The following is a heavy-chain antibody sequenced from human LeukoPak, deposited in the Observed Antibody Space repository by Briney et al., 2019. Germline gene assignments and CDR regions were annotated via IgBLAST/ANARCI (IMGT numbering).Heavy chain of an antibody. J-gene: IGHJ4*02. CDR2: ISGSGGST. CDR3: AKTDIVVVPAAMRGYYFDY. CDR1: GFTFSSYA. V-gene: IGHV3-23*01. Sequence: PGGSLRLSCAASGFTFSSYAMSWVRQAPGKGLEWVSAISGSGGSTYYADSVKGRFTISRDNSKNTLYLQMNGLRAEDTAVYYCAKTDIVVVPAAMRGYYFDYWGQGTLVTVSS. D-gene: IGHD2-2*01.